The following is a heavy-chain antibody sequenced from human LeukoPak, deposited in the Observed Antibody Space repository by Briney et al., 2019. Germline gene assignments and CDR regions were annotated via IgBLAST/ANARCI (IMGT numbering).Heavy chain of an antibody. CDR3: ARSGAKLIRYYYYGMDV. V-gene: IGHV4-39*07. CDR1: GGSISSSSYY. J-gene: IGHJ6*02. D-gene: IGHD1-26*01. CDR2: IYYSGST. Sequence: PSETLSLTCTASGGSISSSSYYWGWIRQPPGKGLEWIGSIYYSGSTYYNPSLKSRVTISVDTSKNQFSLKLSSVTAADTAVYYCARSGAKLIRYYYYGMDVWGQGTTVTVSS.